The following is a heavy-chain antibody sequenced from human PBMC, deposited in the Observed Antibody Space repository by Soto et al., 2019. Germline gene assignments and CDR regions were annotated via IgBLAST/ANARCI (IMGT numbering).Heavy chain of an antibody. CDR2: ISGSGGST. CDR1: GFTFSSYA. J-gene: IGHJ4*02. CDR3: AKGIVATIGVGY. V-gene: IGHV3-23*01. Sequence: VQLLESGGGLVQPGGSLRLSCAASGFTFSSYAMSWVRQAPGKGLEWVSAISGSGGSTYYADSVKGRFTISRDNSKNTLYLQMNSLRAEDMAVYYCAKGIVATIGVGYWGQGTLVTVSS. D-gene: IGHD5-12*01.